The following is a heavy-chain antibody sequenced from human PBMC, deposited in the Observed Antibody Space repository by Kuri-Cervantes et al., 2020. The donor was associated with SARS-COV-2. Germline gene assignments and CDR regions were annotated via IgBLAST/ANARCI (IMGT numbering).Heavy chain of an antibody. CDR2: IYTSGST. D-gene: IGHD6-19*01. J-gene: IGHJ4*02. V-gene: IGHV4-61*02. Sequence: SCTVSGGSISSGSYYWSWIRQPAGKGLEWIGRIYTSGSTNYNPSLKSRVTISVDTSKNQFSLKLSSVTAADTAVYYCARSYSSGWYYFDYWGQGTLVTVSS. CDR3: ARSYSSGWYYFDY. CDR1: GGSISSGSYY.